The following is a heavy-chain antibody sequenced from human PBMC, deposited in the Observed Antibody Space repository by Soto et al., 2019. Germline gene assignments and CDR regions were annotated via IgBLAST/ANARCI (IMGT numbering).Heavy chain of an antibody. CDR2: IYYLGRT. CDR3: ARDLVGLTHFDY. J-gene: IGHJ4*02. D-gene: IGHD2-8*02. V-gene: IGHV4-61*08. CDR1: GGSISSGAYY. Sequence: SETLSLTCSVSGGSISSGAYYWNWVRQPLGKGLEWIGYIYYLGRTNYNPSLRSRVTMSLDTSKNQISLNLNSVTAADTAVYYCARDLVGLTHFDYWGQGILVTVSS.